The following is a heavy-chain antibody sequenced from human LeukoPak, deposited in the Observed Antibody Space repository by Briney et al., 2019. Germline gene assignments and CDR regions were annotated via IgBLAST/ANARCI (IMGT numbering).Heavy chain of an antibody. CDR1: GYNFGIFG. CDR2: ISANNGNT. D-gene: IGHD2-2*01. J-gene: IGHJ5*02. Sequence: ASVKVSCMASGYNFGIFGIGWVRQAPGQGLEWMGWISANNGNTNYAQNLQGRVTMTIDTSTSTAYMELRSLRSDDTAVYYCARVGVVVPAAWFDPWGQGTLVTVSS. V-gene: IGHV1-18*01. CDR3: ARVGVVVPAAWFDP.